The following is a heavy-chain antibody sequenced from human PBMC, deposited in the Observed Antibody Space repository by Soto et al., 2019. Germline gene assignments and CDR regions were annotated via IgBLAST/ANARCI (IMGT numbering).Heavy chain of an antibody. CDR1: GFTVSSNY. D-gene: IGHD3-10*01. CDR3: AAGDYASGSRDY. V-gene: IGHV3-66*01. J-gene: IGHJ4*02. CDR2: IYSIGSA. Sequence: EVQLVESGGGSVQPGGSLRLSCAASGFTVSSNYMSWFRQAPGRGLEWVSSIYSIGSADYADSVKGRFTISRDNSKNTMDLHMNSLRAEDSAVYYCAAGDYASGSRDYWGQGTLVTVSS.